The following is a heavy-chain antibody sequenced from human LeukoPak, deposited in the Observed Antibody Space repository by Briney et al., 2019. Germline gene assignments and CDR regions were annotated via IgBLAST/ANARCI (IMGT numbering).Heavy chain of an antibody. CDR1: GGTFSSYA. D-gene: IGHD2-15*01. CDR2: IIPIFGTA. J-gene: IGHJ6*04. V-gene: IGHV1-69*13. Sequence: SVKVSCKASGGTFSSYAISGVRQAPGQGLEWMGGIIPIFGTANYAQKFQGRVTITADESTSTAYMELSSLRSEDTAVYYCASDHCSGGSCYPRYYYGMDVWGKGTTVTVSS. CDR3: ASDHCSGGSCYPRYYYGMDV.